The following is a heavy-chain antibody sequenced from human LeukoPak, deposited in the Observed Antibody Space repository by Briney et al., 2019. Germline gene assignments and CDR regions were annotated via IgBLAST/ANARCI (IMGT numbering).Heavy chain of an antibody. CDR1: GFTFSSYG. D-gene: IGHD5-18*01. J-gene: IGHJ6*02. V-gene: IGHV3-30*18. Sequence: GGSLRLSCAASGFTFSSYGIHWVRQAPGKGLEWVAVISYDGSNKYYADSVKGRFTISRDNSKNTLYLQMNSLRAEDTAVYYCAKNYGYGLYYYYGMDVWGQGTTVTVSS. CDR2: ISYDGSNK. CDR3: AKNYGYGLYYYYGMDV.